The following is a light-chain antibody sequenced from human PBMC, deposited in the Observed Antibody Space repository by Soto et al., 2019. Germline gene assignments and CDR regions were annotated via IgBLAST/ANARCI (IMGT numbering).Light chain of an antibody. CDR1: QGISSF. CDR2: GAS. V-gene: IGKV1-9*01. Sequence: DILLTQSPSSLSASLGDRVTITCRASQGISSFLAWYQQKPGRAPKLLIYGASTLQSGVPSRFSGSGSGTDFTLTISSLQPEDFATYYCQQLNSFPIAFGPGTKVEIK. CDR3: QQLNSFPIA. J-gene: IGKJ3*01.